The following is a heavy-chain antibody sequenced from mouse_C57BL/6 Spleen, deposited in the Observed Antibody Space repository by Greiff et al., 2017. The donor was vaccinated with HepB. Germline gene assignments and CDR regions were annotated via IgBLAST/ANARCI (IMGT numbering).Heavy chain of an antibody. CDR1: GFTFSSYA. CDR2: ISDGGSYT. CDR3: ARPLYDYGGAMDY. V-gene: IGHV5-4*03. J-gene: IGHJ4*01. D-gene: IGHD2-4*01. Sequence: EVKLVESGGGLVKPGGSLKLSCAASGFTFSSYAMSWVRQTPEKRLEWVATISDGGSYTYYPDNVKGRFTISRDNAKNNLYLQMSHLKSEDTAMYYCARPLYDYGGAMDYWGQGTSVTVSS.